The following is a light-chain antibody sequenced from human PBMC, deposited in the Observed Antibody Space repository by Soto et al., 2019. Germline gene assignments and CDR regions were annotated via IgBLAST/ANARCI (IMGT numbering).Light chain of an antibody. CDR2: PAS. CDR3: QQCYSTLTCT. V-gene: IGKV1-39*01. Sequence: DIQMTQSPSSLSASVGDRVTITCRASESMNRNLNWYQQKPRKAPKLQSYPASSLKNGVPSRFSGSGSEKHFTLTITNLQPEDFAAYYCQQCYSTLTCTFGHGTRSEIK. J-gene: IGKJ5*01. CDR1: ESMNRN.